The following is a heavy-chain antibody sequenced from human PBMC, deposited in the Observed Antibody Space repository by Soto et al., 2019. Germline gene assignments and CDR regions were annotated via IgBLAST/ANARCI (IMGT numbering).Heavy chain of an antibody. Sequence: EVQLVESGGGLVRPGGSVRLSCAASGFAVGSNYMSWVRQAPGKGLEWVSLIYIGGGTHYADSVKGRFTISRDNSKNTLYLQMNSLRAEDMAVYHCTRGFCNSSSCYANWFDPWGQGTLVTVSS. J-gene: IGHJ5*02. CDR2: IYIGGGT. CDR1: GFAVGSNY. V-gene: IGHV3-66*01. CDR3: TRGFCNSSSCYANWFDP. D-gene: IGHD2-2*01.